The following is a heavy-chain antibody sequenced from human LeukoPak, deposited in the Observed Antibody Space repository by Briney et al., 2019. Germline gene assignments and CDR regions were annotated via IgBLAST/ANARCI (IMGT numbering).Heavy chain of an antibody. D-gene: IGHD3-10*01. J-gene: IGHJ4*02. V-gene: IGHV4-4*07. CDR3: VRAVYGSETWER. CDR1: GGSISGFY. Sequence: SEALSLTCTVSGGSISGFYWSWIRQPAGKGLEWIGRIYSGGSTNYNPSLKTRVTMSVDTSKNQFSLKLKYVTAADTAVYYCVRAVYGSETWERWGQGTLVTVSS. CDR2: IYSGGST.